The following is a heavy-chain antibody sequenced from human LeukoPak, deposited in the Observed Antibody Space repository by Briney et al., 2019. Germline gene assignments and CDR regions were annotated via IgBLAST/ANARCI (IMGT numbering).Heavy chain of an antibody. J-gene: IGHJ6*02. D-gene: IGHD2-2*01. CDR2: INSDGSST. V-gene: IGHV3-74*01. Sequence: GGSLRLSCAASGFTFSSYWMHWVRQAPGKGLVWVSRINSDGSSTSYADSVKGRFTISRDNSKNTLYLQMNSLRAEDTAVYYCAKDEFSSTSCYGMDVWGQGTTVTVSS. CDR1: GFTFSSYW. CDR3: AKDEFSSTSCYGMDV.